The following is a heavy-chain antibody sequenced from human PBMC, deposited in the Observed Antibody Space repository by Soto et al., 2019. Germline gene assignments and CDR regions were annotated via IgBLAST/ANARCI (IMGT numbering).Heavy chain of an antibody. CDR3: ARDSGAAKSYFNY. CDR1: GFTFGTYT. J-gene: IGHJ4*02. V-gene: IGHV3-21*06. Sequence: PGGSLRLSCAASGFTFGTYTMNWVRQAPGKGLEWVSPINSDSDYIYYADSVRGRFTISRDNAQSSLYLQMNSLRADDTAVYYCARDSGAAKSYFNYWGQGVLVTVSS. CDR2: INSDSDYI. D-gene: IGHD2-15*01.